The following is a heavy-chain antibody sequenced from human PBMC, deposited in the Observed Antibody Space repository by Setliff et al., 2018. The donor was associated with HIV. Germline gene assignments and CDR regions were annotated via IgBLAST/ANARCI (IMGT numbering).Heavy chain of an antibody. J-gene: IGHJ4*02. D-gene: IGHD7-27*01. CDR3: ARGRFWGPN. Sequence: ASVKVSCKASGYNFVNYEINWVRQATGQGLEWMGWMNPDSGNTDYAQKVQGRVTMTRDTSISTAYMELSSLTSDDTAVYYCARGRFWGPNWGQGTLVTVSS. CDR2: MNPDSGNT. V-gene: IGHV1-8*02. CDR1: GYNFVNYE.